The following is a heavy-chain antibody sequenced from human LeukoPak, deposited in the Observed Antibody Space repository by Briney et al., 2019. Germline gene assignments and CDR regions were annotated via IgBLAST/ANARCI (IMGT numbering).Heavy chain of an antibody. V-gene: IGHV3-21*01. CDR3: ARGGKSGGWPLDY. D-gene: IGHD6-19*01. Sequence: GGSLRLSCAASGFTFSSYSMNWVRQAPGKGLEWVSSISSSSSYIYYADSVKGRFTISRDNAKNSLYLQMNSLRAEDTAVYYCARGGKSGGWPLDYWGQGTLVTVSS. CDR2: ISSSSSYI. J-gene: IGHJ4*02. CDR1: GFTFSSYS.